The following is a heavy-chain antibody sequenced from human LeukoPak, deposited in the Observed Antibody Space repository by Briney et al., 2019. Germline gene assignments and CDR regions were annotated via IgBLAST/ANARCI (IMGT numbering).Heavy chain of an antibody. Sequence: QAGGSLRLSSAASGFTFRSYEMNWVRQAPGKGLEGGSYISSSGTTIYYADSAKGRFTISRDNATNSLYLQMNSVRAEDTPVYYCARRYCSSTSCLIDYWGQGTLVTVSS. J-gene: IGHJ4*02. CDR3: ARRYCSSTSCLIDY. V-gene: IGHV3-48*03. D-gene: IGHD2-2*01. CDR1: GFTFRSYE. CDR2: ISSSGTTI.